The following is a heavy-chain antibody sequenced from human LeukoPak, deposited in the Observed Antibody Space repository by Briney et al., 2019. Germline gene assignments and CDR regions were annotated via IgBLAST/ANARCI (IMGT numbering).Heavy chain of an antibody. V-gene: IGHV3-21*04. Sequence: GGSLRLSCAASGFTFSSYSMNWVRQAPGKGLEWVSSISSSSSYIYYADSVKGRFTISRDSAKNSLYLQMNSLRAEDTAVYYCAKRIYYGGNGYYFDYWGQGTLVTVSS. CDR3: AKRIYYGGNGYYFDY. J-gene: IGHJ4*02. D-gene: IGHD4-23*01. CDR1: GFTFSSYS. CDR2: ISSSSSYI.